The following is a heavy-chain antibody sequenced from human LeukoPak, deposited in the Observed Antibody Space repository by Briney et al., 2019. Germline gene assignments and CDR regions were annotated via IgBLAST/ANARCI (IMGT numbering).Heavy chain of an antibody. Sequence: PSETLSLTCAVYGGSLSGYYWSWIRQPPGKGLEWVGEIDRSGSTNYNPSLKSRVTISVDTSKNQFSLKLSSVTAADTAVYYCARAGTPRYDFWSGYSDYYYYYMDVWGKGTTVTVSS. D-gene: IGHD3-3*01. V-gene: IGHV4-34*01. CDR1: GGSLSGYY. J-gene: IGHJ6*03. CDR3: ARAGTPRYDFWSGYSDYYYYYMDV. CDR2: IDRSGST.